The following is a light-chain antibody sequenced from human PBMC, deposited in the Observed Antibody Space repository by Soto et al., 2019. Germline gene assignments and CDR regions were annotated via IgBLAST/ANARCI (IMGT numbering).Light chain of an antibody. J-gene: IGKJ1*01. CDR3: QQYNSYSRT. CDR1: QSVSSN. CDR2: GTF. V-gene: IGKV3-15*01. Sequence: IVLTQSTAILALSPGDRATLSCRASQSVSSNYLAWYQQKPGQAPRLLIHGTFTRATGIPARFSGSGSGTEFTLTISSLQPDDFATYYCQQYNSYSRTFGQGTKVDIK.